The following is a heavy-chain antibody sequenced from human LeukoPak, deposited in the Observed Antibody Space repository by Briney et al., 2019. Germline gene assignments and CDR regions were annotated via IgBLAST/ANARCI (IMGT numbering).Heavy chain of an antibody. CDR3: AKTDYGHYSGFEV. CDR1: TYSISNGYS. CDR2: MYLSGTT. Sequence: SETLSLTCVVSTYSISNGYSWGWIRQPPGKGLEWIGGMYLSGTTYYNPSLKSRVTISVDKSKNQFSLKVDFVTAADTAVYFCAKTDYGHYSGFEVWGQGIMVTVSS. J-gene: IGHJ3*01. V-gene: IGHV4-38-2*01. D-gene: IGHD4-17*01.